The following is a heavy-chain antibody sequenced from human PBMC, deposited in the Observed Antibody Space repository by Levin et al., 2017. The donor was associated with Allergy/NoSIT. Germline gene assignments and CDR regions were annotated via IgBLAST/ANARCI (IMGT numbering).Heavy chain of an antibody. CDR2: ISGNSALT. V-gene: IGHV3-23*01. CDR1: GFTFSTYH. Sequence: GASVKVSCAASGFTFSTYHMNWVRQAPGEGLEWVSTISGNSALTYYADSVRGRFTISRDNSKNTLFLQMNSLRAEDTATYYCTKYSSFGRSEFDSWGPGTLVIVSS. D-gene: IGHD2-15*01. J-gene: IGHJ4*02. CDR3: TKYSSFGRSEFDS.